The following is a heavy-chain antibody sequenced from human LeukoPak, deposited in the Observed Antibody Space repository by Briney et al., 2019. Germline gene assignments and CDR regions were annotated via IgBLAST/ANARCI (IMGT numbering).Heavy chain of an antibody. V-gene: IGHV3-74*01. CDR2: IHYDGAYT. Sequence: PVGSLRLSCAASGFTFRTYWMHWVRQIPGKGLVWLSRIHYDGAYTTYVDSVRGRSTISRDNTKSTLYLKMHSLRADDTAVYYCARGAEGHNYGELDSWGQGTLVTVSS. CDR3: ARGAEGHNYGELDS. J-gene: IGHJ5*01. D-gene: IGHD5-18*01. CDR1: GFTFRTYW.